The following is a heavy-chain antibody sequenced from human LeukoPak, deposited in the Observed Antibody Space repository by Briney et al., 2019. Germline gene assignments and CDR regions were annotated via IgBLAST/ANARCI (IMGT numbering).Heavy chain of an antibody. Sequence: GGSLRLSCAASGFTFDDYAMHWVRQAPGKGLEWVSLISWDGGSTYYADSVKGRFTISRDNAKNSLYLQMNSLRVEDTAVYYCARVAKYYYGSETYYFFEHWGQGTPVTASS. V-gene: IGHV3-43D*03. D-gene: IGHD3-10*01. CDR3: ARVAKYYYGSETYYFFEH. CDR1: GFTFDDYA. CDR2: ISWDGGST. J-gene: IGHJ4*02.